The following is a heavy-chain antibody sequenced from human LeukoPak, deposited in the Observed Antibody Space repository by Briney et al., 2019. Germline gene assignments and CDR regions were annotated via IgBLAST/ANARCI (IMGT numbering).Heavy chain of an antibody. J-gene: IGHJ4*02. CDR1: GFTLGAYT. Sequence: GGSLRLSCAASGFTLGAYTINWVRQAPGKGLEWVSCIFSRSESILYADSVKGRFTISRDNAKNSLYLQMDSPRVEDTAVYYCARDFFHSSDSRPFDYWGQGTLVTVSS. D-gene: IGHD3-22*01. CDR3: ARDFFHSSDSRPFDY. CDR2: IFSRSESI. V-gene: IGHV3-21*01.